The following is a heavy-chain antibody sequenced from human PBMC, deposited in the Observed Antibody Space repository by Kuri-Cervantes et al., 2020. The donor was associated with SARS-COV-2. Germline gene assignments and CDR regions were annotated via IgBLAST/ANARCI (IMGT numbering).Heavy chain of an antibody. D-gene: IGHD2-21*01. CDR3: ARDVGDLGSDY. CDR2: IWNDGSNK. J-gene: IGHJ4*02. V-gene: IGHV3-33*08. CDR1: GFTFSTYD. Sequence: GESLKISCAASGFTFSTYDMYWVRQAPGKGLEWVAFIWNDGSNKYYADSVKGRFTISRDNSKNTLYLQMDSLRGDDTAVYYCARDVGDLGSDYWGQGTLVTVSS.